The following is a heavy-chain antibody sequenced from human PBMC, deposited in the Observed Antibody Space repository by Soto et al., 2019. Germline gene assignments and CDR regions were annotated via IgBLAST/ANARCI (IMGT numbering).Heavy chain of an antibody. V-gene: IGHV3-33*03. D-gene: IGHD2-15*01. CDR2: IWYDGSKT. J-gene: IGHJ4*02. CDR1: GFRFSGYG. CDR3: VTDIGGGSWYSLAY. Sequence: QVHLVESGGGVVQPGTSLRLACAASGFRFSGYGMQWVRQTPGKGLEWVGVIWYDGSKTFYADSVKGRFTISRDNSNNNVFLQMDSLRAEDTAVPHCVTDIGGGSWYSLAYWGPGSLVTVSS.